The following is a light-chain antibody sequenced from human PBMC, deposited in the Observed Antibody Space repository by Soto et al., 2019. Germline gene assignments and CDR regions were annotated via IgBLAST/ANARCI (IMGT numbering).Light chain of an antibody. Sequence: EIVLTQSPATLSLSPGERATLSCRASQSVSSYLAWYQQKPGQAPRLLIYDASNRATGIPARFSGSGSRTDFPLTISSLEPEDFPVYYCQQRSNWPPATFGQGTKVEIK. CDR3: QQRSNWPPAT. J-gene: IGKJ1*01. V-gene: IGKV3-11*01. CDR1: QSVSSY. CDR2: DAS.